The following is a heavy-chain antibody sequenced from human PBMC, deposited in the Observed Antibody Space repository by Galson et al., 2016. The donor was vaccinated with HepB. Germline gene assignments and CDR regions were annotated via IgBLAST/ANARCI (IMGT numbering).Heavy chain of an antibody. V-gene: IGHV2-5*02. CDR3: AHNNAARGSGTNFDY. J-gene: IGHJ4*02. Sequence: PALVKPTQTLTLTCTFSGFSLDTTGVAVAWIRQPPGKALEWLALIYWDDDERYSPSLKSRLTITKDTSKNKLVLKVTNMDPVDTATYYCAHNNAARGSGTNFDYWGQGTLVTVSS. CDR1: GFSLDTTGVA. D-gene: IGHD3-10*01. CDR2: IYWDDDE.